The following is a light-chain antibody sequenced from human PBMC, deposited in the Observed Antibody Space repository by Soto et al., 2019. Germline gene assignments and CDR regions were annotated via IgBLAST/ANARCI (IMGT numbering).Light chain of an antibody. J-gene: IGLJ1*01. V-gene: IGLV2-14*01. Sequence: QAVLTQPASVSRCPGQLINISCTGTSRDVGGYDYVSWYQLHPGKAPELMVFEVSNRPSGVSYRFSGSKSGNTASLTISGLQAEDEADYFCSSYSISTAYLFGTGTKVTVL. CDR1: SRDVGGYDY. CDR2: EVS. CDR3: SSYSISTAYL.